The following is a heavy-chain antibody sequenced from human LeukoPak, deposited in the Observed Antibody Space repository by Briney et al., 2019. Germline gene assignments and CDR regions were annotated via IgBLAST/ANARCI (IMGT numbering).Heavy chain of an antibody. J-gene: IGHJ3*02. CDR1: GFTFSGPA. Sequence: GGSLKLSCAAAGFTFSGPAMHWVRQASGKWLGWVGRIRSKANSYATAYAASVKGRFTISRDDSKNTAYLQMNSLKTEDTGVYYCTRVITDDAFEIWGQGTTVTVSS. V-gene: IGHV3-73*01. CDR2: IRSKANSYAT. D-gene: IGHD1-20*01. CDR3: TRVITDDAFEI.